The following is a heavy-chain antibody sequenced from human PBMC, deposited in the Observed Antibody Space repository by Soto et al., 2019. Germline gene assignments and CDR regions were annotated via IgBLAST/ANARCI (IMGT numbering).Heavy chain of an antibody. D-gene: IGHD5-18*01. CDR3: ARAMDIAMASKDNWFDP. V-gene: IGHV3-30-3*01. J-gene: IGHJ5*02. CDR2: TSYDENNR. CDR1: GSTSKSNL. Sequence: QVQLVESGGGVVNLGGPLELPCKPLGSTSKSNLMHWARQAQARGRGGWESTSYDENNRYYTDSVKGRFTISRDNSKNTLYLQVNSLRAEDTAVYYCARAMDIAMASKDNWFDPWGQGTLVTVSS.